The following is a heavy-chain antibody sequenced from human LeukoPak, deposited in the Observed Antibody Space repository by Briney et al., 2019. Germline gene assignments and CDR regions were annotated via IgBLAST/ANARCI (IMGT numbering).Heavy chain of an antibody. Sequence: SQTLSLTCAVYGGSLSGHYWSWIRQPPGKGLEWMGEVNHSGSAKYSPSLRSRVTMSVDTSKSQFSLRLSSVTAADTAVYYCARCSTPLKYASGGPFDYRGQETLVTVSS. V-gene: IGHV4-34*01. CDR3: ARCSTPLKYASGGPFDY. CDR1: GGSLSGHY. CDR2: VNHSGSA. D-gene: IGHD2-15*01. J-gene: IGHJ4*02.